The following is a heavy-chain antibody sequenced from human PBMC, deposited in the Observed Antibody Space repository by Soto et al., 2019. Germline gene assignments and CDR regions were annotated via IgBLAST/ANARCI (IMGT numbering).Heavy chain of an antibody. J-gene: IGHJ6*02. V-gene: IGHV4-30-4*01. CDR3: ASSSLYGIDV. CDR1: GGSISSGYYY. CDR2: IYYSGNT. Sequence: SETLSLTCSVSGGSISSGYYYWSWIRQPPGKGLEWIGNIYYSGNTYYNPSLKSRLIISIDTSKKQFSLKVGSVTAADTDVYYCASSSLYGIDVWGQGTTVTVSS.